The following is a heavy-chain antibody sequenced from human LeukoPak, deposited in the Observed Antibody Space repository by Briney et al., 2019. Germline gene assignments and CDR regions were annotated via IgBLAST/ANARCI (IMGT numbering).Heavy chain of an antibody. CDR2: INDSGRT. CDR1: GGSFSGYY. V-gene: IGHV4-34*01. J-gene: IGHJ5*02. CDR3: ARHVWPITVTPIRRQGWFDT. Sequence: SETLSLTCAVYGGSFSGYYWSWIRQPSGKGLEWIGEINDSGRTNYNPSLKSRVTISVDMSKNQFSLKLSSVTAADTAVYYCARHVWPITVTPIRRQGWFDTWGQGTLVTVSS. D-gene: IGHD4-17*01.